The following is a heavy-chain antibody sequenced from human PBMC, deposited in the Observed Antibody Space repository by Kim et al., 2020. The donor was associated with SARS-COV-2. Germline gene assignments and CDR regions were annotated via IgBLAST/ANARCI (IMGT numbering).Heavy chain of an antibody. V-gene: IGHV1-69*01. D-gene: IGHD5-18*01. CDR2: IIPIFGTA. J-gene: IGHJ4*02. Sequence: GLEWRGGIIPIFGTANYAQKFQGRVTITADESTSTAYMELSSLRSEDTAVYYCARESSYGYKGRVDYWGQGTLVTVSS. CDR3: ARESSYGYKGRVDY.